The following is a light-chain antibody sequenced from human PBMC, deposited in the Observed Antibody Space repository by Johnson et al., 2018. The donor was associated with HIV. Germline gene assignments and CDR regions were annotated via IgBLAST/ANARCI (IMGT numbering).Light chain of an antibody. CDR3: GTWASSLSAEV. CDR1: SSNIGNNY. Sequence: QSVLTQPPSVSAAPGQKVTISCSGSSSNIGNNYVSWYQQLPGTAPKLLIYDNNKRPSGIPDRFSGSKYGTSATLGITGLQTGDEADYYCGTWASSLSAEVFGTGTKVTVL. V-gene: IGLV1-51*01. CDR2: DNN. J-gene: IGLJ1*01.